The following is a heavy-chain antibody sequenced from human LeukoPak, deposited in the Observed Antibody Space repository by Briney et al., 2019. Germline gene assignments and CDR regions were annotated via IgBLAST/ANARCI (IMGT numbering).Heavy chain of an antibody. CDR1: GFTFSNYA. D-gene: IGHD4-17*01. Sequence: TGGSLRLSCAASGFTFSNYAMSWVRQAPGKGLEWVSTISATGHNTYYPDSVKGRFTISRDNAKNSLYLQMNSLRAEDTAVYYCARPAVTTRSLDAFDIWGQGTMVTVSS. CDR2: ISATGHNT. CDR3: ARPAVTTRSLDAFDI. J-gene: IGHJ3*02. V-gene: IGHV3-23*01.